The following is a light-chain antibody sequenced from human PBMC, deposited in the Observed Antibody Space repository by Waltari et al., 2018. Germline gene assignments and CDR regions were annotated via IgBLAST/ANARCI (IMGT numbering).Light chain of an antibody. CDR2: KAS. CDR1: QTINTW. V-gene: IGKV1-5*03. CDR3: QQYDTYPLT. Sequence: IQMTQSPPTVSASVGDRVTLTCRASQTINTWLAWYQQKPGKAPTLLIYKASRLQSGVPSRVGGSESVTEFTLTISSLQPEDFGTYYCQQYDTYPLTFGGGTRVEI. J-gene: IGKJ4*01.